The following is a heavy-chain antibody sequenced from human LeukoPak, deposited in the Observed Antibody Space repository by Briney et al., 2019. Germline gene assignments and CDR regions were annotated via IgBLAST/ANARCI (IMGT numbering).Heavy chain of an antibody. Sequence: VGSRRRSCAANGFAYSSYAIHGVRQALNKELEWVAVISYDGSNKYYADSVKGRFTISRDNSKNTLYLQMNSLRAEDTAVYYCARDLRGAALYYYYYYGMDVWGQGTTVTVSS. J-gene: IGHJ6*02. CDR2: ISYDGSNK. CDR3: ARDLRGAALYYYYYYGMDV. CDR1: GFAYSSYA. V-gene: IGHV3-30-3*01. D-gene: IGHD6-6*01.